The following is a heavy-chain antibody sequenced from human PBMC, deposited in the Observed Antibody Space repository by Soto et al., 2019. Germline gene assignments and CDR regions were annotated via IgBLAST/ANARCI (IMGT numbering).Heavy chain of an antibody. V-gene: IGHV3-23*01. D-gene: IGHD6-19*01. CDR2: ISGSGARI. CDR3: ASRRSSGWLLPFEY. Sequence: EVQLLESGGGLVQPGGSLRLSCAASGFTFSSYAMSWVRQAPGKGLEWVSGISGSGARIYYADSVKGRFTISRDNSKNALYLQMDSLRAGDTALFYCASRRSSGWLLPFEYWGQGTLVTVSS. CDR1: GFTFSSYA. J-gene: IGHJ4*02.